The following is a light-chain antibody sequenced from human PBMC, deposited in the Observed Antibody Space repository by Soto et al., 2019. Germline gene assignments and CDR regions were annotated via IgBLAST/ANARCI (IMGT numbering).Light chain of an antibody. CDR1: QGISNY. V-gene: IGKV1-27*01. CDR3: QKYNSALIT. Sequence: DIQMTQSPSSLSASVGDRVTITCRASQGISNYLAWYQQRPGKVPKLLIYAASTLQSGVPSRFSGSGSGTDFTLTISSLQPEDVATYYCQKYNSALITFGQGTRLEIK. CDR2: AAS. J-gene: IGKJ5*01.